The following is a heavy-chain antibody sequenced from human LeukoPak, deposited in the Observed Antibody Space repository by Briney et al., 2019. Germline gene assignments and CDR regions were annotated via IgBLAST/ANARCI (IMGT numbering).Heavy chain of an antibody. CDR3: ARKILRFDI. CDR1: GYSFNSQG. CDR2: INTDSGNP. J-gene: IGHJ3*02. V-gene: IGHV7-4-1*02. Sequence: GASVKVSCKASGYSFNSQGMNWVRQAPGQGLEWMGWINTDSGNPTYAQGFTGRFVFSLDSSVSTAYLQISNLMPEDTAKYYCARKILRFDIWGQGTMVTVSS.